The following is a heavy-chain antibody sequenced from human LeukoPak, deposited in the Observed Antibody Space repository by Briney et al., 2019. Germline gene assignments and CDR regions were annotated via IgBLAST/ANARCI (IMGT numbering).Heavy chain of an antibody. V-gene: IGHV3-53*01. J-gene: IGHJ4*02. D-gene: IGHD6-13*01. CDR2: IYSGGST. CDR1: GLTVSTNY. CDR3: ARDGIAAAGTRQGVDY. Sequence: PGGSLRLSCVVSGLTVSTNYMSWVRQAPGKGLEWVSVIYSGGSTYYADSVKGRFTISRDNSKNTLYLQMNSLRAEDTAVYYCARDGIAAAGTRQGVDYWGQGTLVTVSS.